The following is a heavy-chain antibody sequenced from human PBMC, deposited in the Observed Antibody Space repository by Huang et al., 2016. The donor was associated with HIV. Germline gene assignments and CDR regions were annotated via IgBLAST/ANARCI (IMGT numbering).Heavy chain of an antibody. CDR1: GYTFSSFG. D-gene: IGHD5-18*01. CDR2: ISVYKGNT. Sequence: QVQLVQSGAEVKKPGASVKVSCKASGYTFSSFGISWVGQAPGQGLEWGGWISVYKGNTKFAQKFQGRLTMTTDTSTSTAYMERRSLRSDDTAVYYCARGGGIQLWLLGYYYMDVWGNGTTVTVSS. CDR3: ARGGGIQLWLLGYYYMDV. J-gene: IGHJ6*03. V-gene: IGHV1-18*01.